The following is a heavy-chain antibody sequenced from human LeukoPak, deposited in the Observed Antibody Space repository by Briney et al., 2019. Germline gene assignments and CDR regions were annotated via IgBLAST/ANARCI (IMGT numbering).Heavy chain of an antibody. J-gene: IGHJ3*02. CDR1: GFSFSNYA. CDR2: ISGSGGST. Sequence: LSGGSLRLSCVPSGFSFSNYAMSWVRQAPGKGLEWVSSISGSGGSTHYADSVKGRFTISRDNSKNTLYLQMNSLRAEDTAVYYCARALYASGPSDAFDIWGQGTMVTVSS. V-gene: IGHV3-23*01. CDR3: ARALYASGPSDAFDI. D-gene: IGHD5/OR15-5a*01.